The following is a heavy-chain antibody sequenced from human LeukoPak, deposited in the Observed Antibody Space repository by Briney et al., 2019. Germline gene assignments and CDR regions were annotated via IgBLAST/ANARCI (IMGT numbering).Heavy chain of an antibody. Sequence: GGSLRLSCAASGLNVSTNYMTWIRQAPGKGLEWVSLIYGGGAAYYAESVRGRFIISRDNSKNTLFLQMNSLRAEDTAVYYCVSSSGQQLIPYDYWGQGTHVAVSS. D-gene: IGHD6-13*01. CDR1: GLNVSTNY. CDR2: IYGGGAA. J-gene: IGHJ4*02. CDR3: VSSSGQQLIPYDY. V-gene: IGHV3-66*02.